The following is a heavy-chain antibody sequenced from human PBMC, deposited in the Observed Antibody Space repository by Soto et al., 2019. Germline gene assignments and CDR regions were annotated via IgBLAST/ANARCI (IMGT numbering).Heavy chain of an antibody. D-gene: IGHD3-3*01. V-gene: IGHV3-15*07. CDR1: GFTFTNAW. CDR2: IKSKADGGTT. J-gene: IGHJ6*02. Sequence: EVQLVESGGGLVKPGGSLRLSCTASGFTFTNAWMNWVRQAPGKGLEWVGRIKSKADGGTTDCVAPVKGRFTISRDDSKNTLYLQMTSLNIEDTAVYYCTTDTSFSFWRSYGSYDYYYGMDVWGQGTTVTVSS. CDR3: TTDTSFSFWRSYGSYDYYYGMDV.